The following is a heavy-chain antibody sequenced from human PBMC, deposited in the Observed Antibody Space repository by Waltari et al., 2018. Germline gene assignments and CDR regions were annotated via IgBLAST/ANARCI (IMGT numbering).Heavy chain of an antibody. CDR1: GGSISSYY. D-gene: IGHD6-13*01. CDR3: AREQQLDY. J-gene: IGHJ4*02. CDR2: IYYSGST. Sequence: QVQLQESGPGLVKPSETLSLTCTVSGGSISSYYWSWIRQPPGKGLEWIGYIYYSGSTNYNPSLKSRVTISVDTSKNQFSLKLSSVTAVDTAVYYCAREQQLDYWGQGTLVTVSS. V-gene: IGHV4-59*01.